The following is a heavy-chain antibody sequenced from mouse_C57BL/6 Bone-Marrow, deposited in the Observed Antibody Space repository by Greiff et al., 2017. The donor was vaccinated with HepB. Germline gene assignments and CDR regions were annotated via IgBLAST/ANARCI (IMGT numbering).Heavy chain of an antibody. CDR1: GFSFTSYG. D-gene: IGHD2-2*01. Sequence: VQLVESGPGLVAPSPCLSITCTVSGFSFTSYGVHWVRQPPGKGLEWLVVIWSDGSTTYNTARKSRLTISKDNSTSQVFLKMNRIQTDDTAMYYCARRGYEGYFDVWGTGTTVTVSS. CDR2: IWSDGST. J-gene: IGHJ1*03. CDR3: ARRGYEGYFDV. V-gene: IGHV2-6*03.